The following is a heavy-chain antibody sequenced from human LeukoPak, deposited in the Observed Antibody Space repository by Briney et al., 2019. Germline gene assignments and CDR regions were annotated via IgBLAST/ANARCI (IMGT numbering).Heavy chain of an antibody. CDR2: IKQDGSEK. D-gene: IGHD6-6*01. J-gene: IGHJ4*02. Sequence: PGGSLRLSCAASGFTFSSYWMSWVRQAPGKGLEWVANIKQDGSEKYYVDSVKGRFTISRDNAKNSLYLQMNSLRAEDTAVYYCARGGFEYSSSSLDYWGQGTLVTVSS. CDR3: ARGGFEYSSSSLDY. CDR1: GFTFSSYW. V-gene: IGHV3-7*04.